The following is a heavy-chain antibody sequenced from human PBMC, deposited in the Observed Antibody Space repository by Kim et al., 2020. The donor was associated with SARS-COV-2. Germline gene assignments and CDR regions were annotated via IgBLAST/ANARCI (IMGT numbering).Heavy chain of an antibody. CDR2: SDT. V-gene: IGHV5-51*01. J-gene: IGHJ4*02. CDR3: ARQGTWNFDY. Sequence: SDTRYSPSFQGQGTISADKSMTTAYLQWSSLKASDTAMYYCARQGTWNFDYWGQGTLVTVSS. D-gene: IGHD1-1*01.